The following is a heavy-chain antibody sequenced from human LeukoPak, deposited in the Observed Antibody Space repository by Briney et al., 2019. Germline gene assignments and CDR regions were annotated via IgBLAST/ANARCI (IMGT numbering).Heavy chain of an antibody. V-gene: IGHV1-69*05. Sequence: ASVKVSCKASGGTFSSCAISWVRQAPGQGLEWMGGIIPIFGTANYAQKFQGRVTITTDESTSTAYMELSSLRSEDTAVYYCARDVGLCTNGVCYYYFDYWGQGTLVTVSS. CDR1: GGTFSSCA. J-gene: IGHJ4*02. CDR3: ARDVGLCTNGVCYYYFDY. CDR2: IIPIFGTA. D-gene: IGHD2-8*01.